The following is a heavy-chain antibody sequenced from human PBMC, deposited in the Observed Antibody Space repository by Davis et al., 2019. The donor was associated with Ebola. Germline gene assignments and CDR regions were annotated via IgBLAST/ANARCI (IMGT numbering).Heavy chain of an antibody. V-gene: IGHV3-30*02. CDR2: IWYDGSNK. CDR3: AKGDIVVVTAKTLFDY. J-gene: IGHJ4*02. D-gene: IGHD2-21*02. CDR1: GFTFSNYA. Sequence: GESLKISCVASGFTFSNYAMHWVRQAPGKGLEWVAVIWYDGSNKYYADSVKGRFTISRDNSKNTLYLQMNSLRAEDTAVYYCAKGDIVVVTAKTLFDYWGQGTLVTVSS.